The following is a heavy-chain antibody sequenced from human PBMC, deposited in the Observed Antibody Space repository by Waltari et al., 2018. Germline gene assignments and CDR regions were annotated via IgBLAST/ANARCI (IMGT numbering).Heavy chain of an antibody. Sequence: QPLLQESGPGLVKPSETLSLTCSVSGGSISSSKYYWRWIRQPPGKGLEWIGNIYYSGDTYYTPSLKSRVTISLDTSKNQFSLKLRSVIAADTAVYFCASGGGYTNGWDYWGQGTLVTVSS. J-gene: IGHJ4*02. CDR3: ASGGGYTNGWDY. CDR2: IYYSGDT. V-gene: IGHV4-39*07. CDR1: GGSISSSKYY. D-gene: IGHD2-8*01.